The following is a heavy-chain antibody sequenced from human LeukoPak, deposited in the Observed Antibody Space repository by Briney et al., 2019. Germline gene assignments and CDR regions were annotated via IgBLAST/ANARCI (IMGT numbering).Heavy chain of an antibody. D-gene: IGHD6-6*01. J-gene: IGHJ4*02. V-gene: IGHV1-18*01. CDR2: ISAYNGNT. CDR3: AREGGVAARAVDY. Sequence: ASVKVSCKASGYTFTSYGISWVRQAPGQGLEWMGWISAYNGNTNYAQKLQGRVTMTTDTSTSTGYMELRSLRSDDTAVYYCAREGGVAARAVDYWGQGTLVTVSS. CDR1: GYTFTSYG.